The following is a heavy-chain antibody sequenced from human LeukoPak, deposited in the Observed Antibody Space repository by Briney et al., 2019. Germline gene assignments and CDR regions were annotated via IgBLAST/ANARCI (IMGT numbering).Heavy chain of an antibody. J-gene: IGHJ4*02. CDR2: INHSGST. V-gene: IGHV4-34*01. CDR3: ARGRRWLQY. CDR1: GGSFSGYY. Sequence: SETLSLTCSVYGGSFSGYYWSWIRRPPGKGLEWIGEINHSGSTNYNPSLKSRVTISVDTSKNQFSLKLSSVTAADTAVYYCARGRRWLQYWGQGTLVTVSS. D-gene: IGHD5-24*01.